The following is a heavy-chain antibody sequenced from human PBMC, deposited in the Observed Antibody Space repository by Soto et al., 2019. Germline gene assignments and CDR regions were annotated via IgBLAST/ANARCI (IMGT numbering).Heavy chain of an antibody. CDR3: AKAGGSGYQADYFDY. Sequence: GGSLRLSCAASGFTFSSYEMNWVRQAPGKGLEWVSYISSSGSTVYYADSVKGRFTISRDNAKNSLYLQMNSLIAEDTAVYYCAKAGGSGYQADYFDYWGQGTLVTVSS. D-gene: IGHD3-22*01. CDR1: GFTFSSYE. CDR2: ISSSGSTV. V-gene: IGHV3-48*03. J-gene: IGHJ4*02.